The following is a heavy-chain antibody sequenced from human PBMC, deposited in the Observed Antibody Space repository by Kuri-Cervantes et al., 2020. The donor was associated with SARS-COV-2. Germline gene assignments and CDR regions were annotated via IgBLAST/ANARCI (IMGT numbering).Heavy chain of an antibody. J-gene: IGHJ4*02. CDR3: ARRAIMTGFSTYYLDY. D-gene: IGHD3-9*01. CDR1: GFTVSSNY. Sequence: GGSLRLSCAASGFTVSSNYMSWVRQAPAKGLEWVAVISYDGSVKHYADSVKGRFTISRDDSKNTLYLQMNSLRTEDTAVYYCARRAIMTGFSTYYLDYWGQGTLVTVSS. CDR2: ISYDGSVK. V-gene: IGHV3-30*03.